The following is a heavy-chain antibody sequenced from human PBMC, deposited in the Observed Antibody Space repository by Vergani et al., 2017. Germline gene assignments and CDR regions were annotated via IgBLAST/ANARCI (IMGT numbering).Heavy chain of an antibody. J-gene: IGHJ6*03. Sequence: QVQLQESGPGLVKPSQTLSPTCTVSGDSIISTSHYWSWIRQPAGKGLGWIGRIQSSGNTNYNPSRKSRVTVSVDTSKKQISPKLTSVPAADTDVYYCAREDFWNRYYYYYYKDVGGKGTAVSV. V-gene: IGHV4-61*02. CDR2: IQSSGNT. CDR1: GDSIISTSHY. D-gene: IGHD3-3*01. CDR3: AREDFWNRYYYYYYKDV.